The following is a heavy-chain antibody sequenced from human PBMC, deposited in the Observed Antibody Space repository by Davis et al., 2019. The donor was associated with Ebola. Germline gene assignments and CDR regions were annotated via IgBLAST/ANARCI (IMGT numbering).Heavy chain of an antibody. CDR1: GFTFSGSA. J-gene: IGHJ4*02. D-gene: IGHD3-10*01. CDR3: ARDYASWSYRAKIFDY. CDR2: IRTKPNNYAT. Sequence: GGSLRLSCAASGFTFSGSAMHWVRQASGKGLEWVGRIRTKPNNYATTYAASVRGRFTISRDDSKDTVYLQMNSLRAEDTAVYYCARDYASWSYRAKIFDYWGQGTLVTVSS. V-gene: IGHV3-73*01.